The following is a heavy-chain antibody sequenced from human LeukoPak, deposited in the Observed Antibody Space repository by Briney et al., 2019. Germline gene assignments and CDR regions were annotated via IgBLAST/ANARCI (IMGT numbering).Heavy chain of an antibody. CDR2: INPNSGGT. Sequence: ASVKVSCKASGYTFTGYYMHWVRQAPGQGLEWMGWINPNSGGTNYAQKFQGRVTMTRDTSISTAYMELSRLRSDDTAVYYCAREYSSGWYSAYYYYMDVWGKGTTVTISS. D-gene: IGHD6-19*01. CDR1: GYTFTGYY. V-gene: IGHV1-2*02. J-gene: IGHJ6*03. CDR3: AREYSSGWYSAYYYYMDV.